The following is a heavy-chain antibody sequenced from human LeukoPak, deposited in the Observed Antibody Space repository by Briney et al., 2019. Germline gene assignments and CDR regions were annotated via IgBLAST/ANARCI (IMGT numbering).Heavy chain of an antibody. Sequence: GGSLRLSCAASGFAFDDYAMHWVRQAPGKGLEWVSLISWDGGSTYYADSVKGRFTISRDNSKNSLYLQMNSLRAEDTALYYCAKDVSGIPIEHAFDIWGQGTMVTVSS. J-gene: IGHJ3*02. D-gene: IGHD1-1*01. CDR2: ISWDGGST. CDR1: GFAFDDYA. V-gene: IGHV3-43D*03. CDR3: AKDVSGIPIEHAFDI.